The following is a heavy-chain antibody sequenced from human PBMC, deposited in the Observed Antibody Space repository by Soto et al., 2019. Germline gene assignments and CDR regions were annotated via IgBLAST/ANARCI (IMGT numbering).Heavy chain of an antibody. Sequence: SETLSLTCAVYGGSFSGYYWSWIRQPPGKGLGWIGEINHSGSTNYNPSLKSRVTISVDTSKNQFSLKLSSVTAADTAVYYCARRIAEDIVVVPAAHELAFDIWGQGTMVTVSS. J-gene: IGHJ3*02. V-gene: IGHV4-34*01. CDR1: GGSFSGYY. D-gene: IGHD2-2*01. CDR3: ARRIAEDIVVVPAAHELAFDI. CDR2: INHSGST.